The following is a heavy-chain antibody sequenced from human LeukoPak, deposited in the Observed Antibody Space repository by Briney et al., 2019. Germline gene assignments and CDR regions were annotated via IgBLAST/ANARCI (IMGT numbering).Heavy chain of an antibody. D-gene: IGHD2-2*01. CDR2: INHSGST. CDR1: GGSFSGYY. CDR3: ASEKGYCSSTSCYSRASWFDP. J-gene: IGHJ5*02. Sequence: SETLSLTCAVYGGSFSGYYWSWIRQPPGKGLEWIGEINHSGSTNYNPSLKSRVTISVDTSKNQFSLKLSSVTAADTAVYCCASEKGYCSSTSCYSRASWFDPWGQGTLVTVSS. V-gene: IGHV4-34*01.